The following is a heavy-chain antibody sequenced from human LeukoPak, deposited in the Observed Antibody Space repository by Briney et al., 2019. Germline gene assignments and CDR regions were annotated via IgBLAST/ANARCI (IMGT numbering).Heavy chain of an antibody. J-gene: IGHJ4*02. Sequence: GGSLRLSCTASGFTFGDYAMSWIRQAPGKGLEWVSYISSSGSTIYYADSVKGRFTISRDNAKNSLSLQMNSLRAEDTTVYYCARDRNGDFCSTYYTGYFDYWGQGTLVTVSS. CDR2: ISSSGSTI. V-gene: IGHV3-11*04. CDR1: GFTFGDYA. CDR3: ARDRNGDFCSTYYTGYFDY. D-gene: IGHD3-3*01.